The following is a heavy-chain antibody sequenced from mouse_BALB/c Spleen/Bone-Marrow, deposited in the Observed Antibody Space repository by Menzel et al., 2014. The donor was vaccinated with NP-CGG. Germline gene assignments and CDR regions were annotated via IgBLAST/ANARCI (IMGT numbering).Heavy chain of an antibody. CDR3: ARSRYDVGWFAY. CDR2: IISGSNTI. Sequence: EVKLVESGGDLVQPGGSRKLSCAASGFTFSAFGMHWVRQAPERGLEWVAYIISGSNTIYYSDIVKGRFTISRDNPKNTLFLQMTSLRSEDTAMYYCARSRYDVGWFAYWGQGTLVTVSA. CDR1: GFTFSAFG. J-gene: IGHJ3*01. V-gene: IGHV5-17*02. D-gene: IGHD2-14*01.